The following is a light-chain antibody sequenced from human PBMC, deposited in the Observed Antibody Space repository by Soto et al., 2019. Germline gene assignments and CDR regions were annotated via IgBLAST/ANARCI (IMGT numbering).Light chain of an antibody. J-gene: IGLJ1*01. CDR1: SSNIGAGYD. Sequence: QSVLRQPPSVSGSPGQTVTISCTGSSSNIGAGYDVHWYQQLPGTAPKLLIYGNSNRPSGVPDRFSGSKSGTSASLAITGLQAQAEADYYCQSYDSSLSVLFGTGTNVTVL. CDR3: QSYDSSLSVL. CDR2: GNS. V-gene: IGLV1-40*01.